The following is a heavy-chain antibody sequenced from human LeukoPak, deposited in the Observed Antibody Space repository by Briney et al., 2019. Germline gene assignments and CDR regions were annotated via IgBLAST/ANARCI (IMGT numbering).Heavy chain of an antibody. V-gene: IGHV3-66*01. CDR3: ARGRDDSSGYPDSFDY. CDR1: GFTVSSNY. CDR2: IYSTGRT. Sequence: GGSLRLSCAASGFTVSSNYMSWVRQAPGKGLEWVSLIYSTGRTYYADSVKGRFTISRDNSKNTLYLQMNSLRAEDTAVYYCARGRDDSSGYPDSFDYWCQGTLVTVSS. D-gene: IGHD3-22*01. J-gene: IGHJ4*02.